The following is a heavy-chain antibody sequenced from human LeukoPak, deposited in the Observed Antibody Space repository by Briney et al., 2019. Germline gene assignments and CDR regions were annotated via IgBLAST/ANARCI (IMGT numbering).Heavy chain of an antibody. J-gene: IGHJ4*02. Sequence: GGSLRLSCAASGFTFSNYAMSWVRQAPGKGLEWVSSISDSGSDTYHVDSVKGRFTISKDNSKNTLYLQMNSLKAEDTAVYYCAKRVPYSSSSVYFDYWGQGTPVTVSS. D-gene: IGHD6-6*01. CDR3: AKRVPYSSSSVYFDY. CDR1: GFTFSNYA. V-gene: IGHV3-23*01. CDR2: ISDSGSDT.